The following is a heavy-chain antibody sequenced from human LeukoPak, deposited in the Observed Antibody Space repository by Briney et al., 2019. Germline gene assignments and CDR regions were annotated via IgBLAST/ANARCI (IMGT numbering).Heavy chain of an antibody. CDR3: ARKVGDY. CDR1: GFTFSDYW. V-gene: IGHV3-7*01. J-gene: IGHJ4*02. D-gene: IGHD3-16*01. Sequence: PGGSLRLSCAASGFTFSDYWMSWVRQAPGQGLEWVANINQDASVSHYIGSVKGRFTVSRDNAKNSLFLQMNRLRVEDTALYYCARKVGDYWGQGTLVTVSS. CDR2: INQDASVS.